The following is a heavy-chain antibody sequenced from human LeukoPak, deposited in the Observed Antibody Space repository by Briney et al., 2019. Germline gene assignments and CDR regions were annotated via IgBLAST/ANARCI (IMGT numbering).Heavy chain of an antibody. CDR3: AKGSYYDSSGSFYFDY. CDR1: GFTFSSYA. Sequence: GGSLRLSCAASGFTFSSYAVSWVRQAPGKGLEWVSGISGSGDNTHYADSVKGRFTISRDNSKNTLYVQVNSLGTEDTAAYYCAKGSYYDSSGSFYFDYWGQGTLVTVSS. D-gene: IGHD3-22*01. V-gene: IGHV3-23*01. CDR2: ISGSGDNT. J-gene: IGHJ4*02.